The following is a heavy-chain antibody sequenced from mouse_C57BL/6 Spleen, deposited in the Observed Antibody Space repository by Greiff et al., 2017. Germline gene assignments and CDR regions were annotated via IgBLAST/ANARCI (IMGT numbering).Heavy chain of an antibody. V-gene: IGHV1-72*01. J-gene: IGHJ2*01. CDR3: ARGGTTVVVHFDY. CDR1: GYTFTSYW. D-gene: IGHD1-1*01. CDR2: IDTNSGGT. Sequence: QVQLQQPGAELVKPGASVKLSCKASGYTFTSYWMHWVKQRPGRGLEWIGRIDTNSGGTKYNEKFKSKATLTVDKPSSTAYMQLSSLTSEDSAVYYCARGGTTVVVHFDYWGQGTTRTVSS.